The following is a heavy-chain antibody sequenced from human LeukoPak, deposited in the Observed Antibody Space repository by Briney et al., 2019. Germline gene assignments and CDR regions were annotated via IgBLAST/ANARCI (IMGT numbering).Heavy chain of an antibody. J-gene: IGHJ3*02. CDR2: IYYSGST. D-gene: IGHD2-2*01. CDR1: GGSISSYY. V-gene: IGHV4-59*01. CDR3: ARGSDCSSTSCYPGDAFDI. Sequence: SETLSLTCTVSGGSISSYYWSWIRQPPGKGLEWIGYIYYSGSTNYNPSLKSRVTISVDTSKNQFSLKLSSVTAADTAVYYCARGSDCSSTSCYPGDAFDIWGQGTMVTVSS.